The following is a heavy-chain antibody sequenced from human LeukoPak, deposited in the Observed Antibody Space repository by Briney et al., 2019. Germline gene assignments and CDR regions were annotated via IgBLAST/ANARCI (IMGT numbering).Heavy chain of an antibody. CDR1: GFTFSSYS. CDR2: ISSSSSYI. D-gene: IGHD2-15*01. J-gene: IGHJ3*02. Sequence: GGSLRLSCAASGFTFSSYSMNWVRQAPGKGLEWVSSISSSSSYIYYADSVKGRFTISRDNAKNSLYLQMNSLRAEDTAVYYCARESPVATSGAFDIWGQGTMVTVSS. V-gene: IGHV3-21*01. CDR3: ARESPVATSGAFDI.